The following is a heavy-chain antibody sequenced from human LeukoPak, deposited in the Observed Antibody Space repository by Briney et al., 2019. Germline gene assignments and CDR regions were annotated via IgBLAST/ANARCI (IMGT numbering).Heavy chain of an antibody. V-gene: IGHV3-48*03. CDR1: GFIFSSCE. CDR2: ISSGGSTI. CDR3: ATRFLEVDDP. J-gene: IGHJ5*02. Sequence: GGSLRLSCAASGFIFSSCEMNWVRQAPGKGLEWLSYISSGGSTIHYADSVKGRFTISRDNARNSQYLQMNSLRADDTGIYYCATRFLEVDDPWGQGTLVTVSS. D-gene: IGHD3-3*01.